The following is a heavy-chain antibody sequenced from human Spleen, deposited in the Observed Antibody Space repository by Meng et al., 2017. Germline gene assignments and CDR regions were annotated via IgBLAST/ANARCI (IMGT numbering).Heavy chain of an antibody. Sequence: GESLKISCAASGFIFTSYAMSWVRQTPGKVLEWVSAISGSGGSTYYADSVKGRFTISRDNSKNSLYLQMNSLRPEDTALYYCVKGGMYSSGWYDWFDPWGQGTLVTVSS. V-gene: IGHV3-23*01. J-gene: IGHJ5*02. CDR2: ISGSGGST. CDR1: GFIFTSYA. CDR3: VKGGMYSSGWYDWFDP. D-gene: IGHD6-19*01.